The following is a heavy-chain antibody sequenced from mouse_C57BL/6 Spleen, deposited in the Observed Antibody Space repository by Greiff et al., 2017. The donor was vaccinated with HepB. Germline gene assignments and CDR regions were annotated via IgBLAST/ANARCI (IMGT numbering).Heavy chain of an antibody. CDR2: INPNNGGT. V-gene: IGHV1-22*01. J-gene: IGHJ4*01. CDR1: GYTFTDYN. D-gene: IGHD2-13*01. CDR3: AGGEGAMDD. Sequence: EVQLQQSGPELVKPGASVKMSCKASGYTFTDYNMHWVKQSHGKILEWIGYINPNNGGTSYNQKFKGKATLTVNKSSSTAYMELRSLTSEDSAVYYCAGGEGAMDDWGQGTSVTVSS.